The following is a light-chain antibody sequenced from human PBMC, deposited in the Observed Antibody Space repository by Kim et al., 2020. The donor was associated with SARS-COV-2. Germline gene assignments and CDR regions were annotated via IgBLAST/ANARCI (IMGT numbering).Light chain of an antibody. CDR1: QDIGDD. Sequence: AAVGDRVTITCRESQDIGDDLGWYQQKPGKAPKRLMYSASSLQSEVPSRFSGGGSGTGFTLTISSLQPEDFATYYCLQHNSYPPTFGGGTKVDIK. J-gene: IGKJ4*01. V-gene: IGKV1-17*01. CDR3: LQHNSYPPT. CDR2: SAS.